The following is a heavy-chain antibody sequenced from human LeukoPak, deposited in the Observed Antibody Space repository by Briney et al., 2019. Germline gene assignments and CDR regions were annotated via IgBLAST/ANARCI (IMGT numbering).Heavy chain of an antibody. CDR2: MYAGGTT. J-gene: IGHJ5*02. CDR3: ARGSGSGWPLDR. Sequence: GGPVRLSCAPPGVIVSRNFMSWVRQAPGKGRQGVAIMYAGGTTDYSDSVRGRFHISRDSSNNTLSLQINSLRVEDTAVYYCARGSGSGWPLDRWGQGALVTVSS. CDR1: GVIVSRNF. D-gene: IGHD6-19*01. V-gene: IGHV3-53*01.